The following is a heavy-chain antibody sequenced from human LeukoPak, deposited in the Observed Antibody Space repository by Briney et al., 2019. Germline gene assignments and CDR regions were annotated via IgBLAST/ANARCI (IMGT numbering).Heavy chain of an antibody. CDR1: GGSISSYY. J-gene: IGHJ5*02. CDR3: ATIAVAGDWFDP. V-gene: IGHV4-59*01. CDR2: IYYTGST. Sequence: PSETLSLTCTVSGGSISSYYWSWIRQPPRTGLERIAYIYYTGSTTYNPSLKSRVTISVDTSKNQFSLNLSSLTAADTAVYYCATIAVAGDWFDPWGQGTLATVSS. D-gene: IGHD6-19*01.